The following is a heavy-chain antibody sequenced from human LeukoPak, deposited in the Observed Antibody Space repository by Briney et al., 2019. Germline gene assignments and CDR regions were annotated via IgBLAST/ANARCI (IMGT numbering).Heavy chain of an antibody. CDR1: GFNFDDYA. CDR3: AKDDAYLQYDD. J-gene: IGHJ4*02. D-gene: IGHD5-24*01. CDR2: ISWNSGSI. V-gene: IGHV3-9*01. Sequence: SLRLSCAASGFNFDDYAMYWVRQAPGKGLEWVSGISWNSGSIGYADSVKGRFTISRDNAKNSLYLQMNSLRGEDTAIYYCAKDDAYLQYDDWGQGTLVTVSS.